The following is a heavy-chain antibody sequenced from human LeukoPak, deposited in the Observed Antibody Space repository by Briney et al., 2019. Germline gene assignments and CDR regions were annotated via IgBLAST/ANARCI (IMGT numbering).Heavy chain of an antibody. CDR2: INHSGST. Sequence: SETLSLTCAVYGGSFSGYYWSWIRQPPGKGLEWIGEINHSGSTNYNPSLKSRVTISVDTSKNQFSLKLSSVAATDTAVYFCARLRFDFWSGYTHPYFDYWGQGTLVTVSS. D-gene: IGHD3-3*01. CDR1: GGSFSGYY. V-gene: IGHV4-34*01. J-gene: IGHJ4*02. CDR3: ARLRFDFWSGYTHPYFDY.